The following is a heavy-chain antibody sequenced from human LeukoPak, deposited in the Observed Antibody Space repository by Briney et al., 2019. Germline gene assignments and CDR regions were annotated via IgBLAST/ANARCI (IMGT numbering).Heavy chain of an antibody. D-gene: IGHD2/OR15-2a*01. V-gene: IGHV3-53*01. CDR2: IISGGNT. J-gene: IGHJ2*01. CDR1: GFTVSSNY. CDR3: TGGLNICDH. Sequence: QSGGSLRLSCAVSGFTVSSNYMNWVRQAPGKGLEWVSVIISGGNTYYADSVKGRFTISRDDSKNTLYLQMNSLRVEDTAVYYCTGGLNICDHWGRGTLVTVSS.